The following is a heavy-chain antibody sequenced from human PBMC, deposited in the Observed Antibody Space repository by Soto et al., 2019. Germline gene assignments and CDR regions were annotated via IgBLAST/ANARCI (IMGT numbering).Heavy chain of an antibody. D-gene: IGHD2-15*01. V-gene: IGHV3-23*01. CDR2: ISGSGGST. CDR3: AKDRCSGGSCSLDG. Sequence: EVQLLESGGGLVQPGGSLRLSCAASGFTFSSYAMSWVRQAPGKGLEWVSAISGSGGSTYYADSVKGPFTISRDNSKNTLYLQMNSLRAEDTAVYYCAKDRCSGGSCSLDGWGQGTLVTVSS. J-gene: IGHJ4*02. CDR1: GFTFSSYA.